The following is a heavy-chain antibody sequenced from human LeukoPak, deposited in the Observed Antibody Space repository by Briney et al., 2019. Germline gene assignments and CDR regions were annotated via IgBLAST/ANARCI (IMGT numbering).Heavy chain of an antibody. V-gene: IGHV1-2*02. Sequence: ASGKVSCKASGYTFTGYYMHWVRQAPGQGLEWMGWINPNSGGTDYAQKFQGRVTMTRDTSISTAYMELSRLRSDDTAVYYCARDPFAIVVVVAAAYYFDYWGQGTLVTVSS. J-gene: IGHJ4*02. CDR2: INPNSGGT. D-gene: IGHD2-15*01. CDR1: GYTFTGYY. CDR3: ARDPFAIVVVVAAAYYFDY.